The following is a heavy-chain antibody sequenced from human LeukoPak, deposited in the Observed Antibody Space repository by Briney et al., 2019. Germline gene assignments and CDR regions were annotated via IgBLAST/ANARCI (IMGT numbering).Heavy chain of an antibody. J-gene: IGHJ4*02. D-gene: IGHD3-10*01. CDR1: GGSISSGNYF. CDR2: IHYSGTI. CDR3: ARAQNLAYYFVSGNYPLDY. V-gene: IGHV4-31*03. Sequence: SETLSLTCTVSGGSISSGNYFWSWIRQHPGTGLEWIGYIHYSGTIYYNPSLKSRVTISVDTSKNQFSLNLTSVTAADTAVYYCARAQNLAYYFVSGNYPLDYWGQGTLVTVPS.